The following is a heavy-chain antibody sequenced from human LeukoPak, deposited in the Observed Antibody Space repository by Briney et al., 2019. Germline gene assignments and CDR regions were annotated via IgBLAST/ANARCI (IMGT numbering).Heavy chain of an antibody. CDR2: IYYSGST. CDR3: ARHDVDEFTVTPRTNFDY. D-gene: IGHD4-17*01. V-gene: IGHV4-61*08. J-gene: IGHJ4*02. CDR1: GGSINSDGYY. Sequence: PSETLSLTCTVSGGSINSDGYYWSWIRQPPGKGLEWIGYIYYSGSTNYNPSLKSRVTISVDTSKNQFSLKLSSVTAADTAVYYCARHDVDEFTVTPRTNFDYWGQGTLVTVSS.